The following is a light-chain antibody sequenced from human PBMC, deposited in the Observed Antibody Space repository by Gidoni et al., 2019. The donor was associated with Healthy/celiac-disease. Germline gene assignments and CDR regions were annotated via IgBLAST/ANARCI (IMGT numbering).Light chain of an antibody. J-gene: IGKJ1*01. CDR1: QGISSY. Sequence: AIRMTQSPSSFSASTGDRVTITCRASQGISSYLAWYQQKPGKAPKLLIYAASTLQSGVPSRFSGSGSGTDFTLTISCLQSEDFATYYCQQYYSYPRKTFXXXTKVEIK. V-gene: IGKV1-8*01. CDR3: QQYYSYPRKT. CDR2: AAS.